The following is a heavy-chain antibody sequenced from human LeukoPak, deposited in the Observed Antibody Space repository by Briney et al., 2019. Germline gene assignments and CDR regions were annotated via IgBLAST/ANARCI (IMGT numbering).Heavy chain of an antibody. CDR3: ASLWDDGY. CDR2: IKQDGSEK. CDR1: GFTFSNYW. J-gene: IGHJ4*02. Sequence: GGSLILSCAASGFTFSNYWMTWVRQAPGNGLEWVATIKQDGSEKCYVNSVEGRFTISRDNTKDSLYLQMNSLRADDTAVYYCASLWDDGYWGQGTLVTVSS. D-gene: IGHD1-1*01. V-gene: IGHV3-7*01.